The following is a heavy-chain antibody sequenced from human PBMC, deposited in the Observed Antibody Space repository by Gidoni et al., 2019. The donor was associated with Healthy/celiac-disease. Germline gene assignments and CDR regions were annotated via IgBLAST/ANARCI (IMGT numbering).Heavy chain of an antibody. CDR2: ISSSSSTI. CDR1: GFTFSSYS. D-gene: IGHD2-15*01. CDR3: ARAKGGYCSGGSCYPPYYFDY. J-gene: IGHJ4*02. V-gene: IGHV3-48*02. Sequence: EVQLVESGGGLVQPGGSLRLSCAASGFTFSSYSMHWVRQAPGKGLEWVSYISSSSSTIYYADSVKGRFTISRDNAKNSLYLQMNSLRDEDTAVYYCARAKGGYCSGGSCYPPYYFDYWGQGTLVTVSS.